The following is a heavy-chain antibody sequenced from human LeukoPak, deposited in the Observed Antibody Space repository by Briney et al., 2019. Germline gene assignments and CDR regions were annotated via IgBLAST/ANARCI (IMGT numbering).Heavy chain of an antibody. D-gene: IGHD5-12*01. J-gene: IGHJ6*03. CDR2: IYPGESDT. CDR3: ARWGYDTNYYYYYYMDV. V-gene: IGHV5-51*01. Sequence: GGSLEISFKGSGYRFSRYWIGWGRQRPGKGVGWMGIIYPGESDTKYSPSFQGQVTISADKSISTAYLQWSSLKASDTAMYYCARWGYDTNYYYYYYMDVWGKGTTVTVSS. CDR1: GYRFSRYW.